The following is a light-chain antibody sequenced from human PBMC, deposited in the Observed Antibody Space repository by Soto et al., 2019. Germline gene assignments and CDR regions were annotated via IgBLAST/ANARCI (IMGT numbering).Light chain of an antibody. CDR2: KAS. Sequence: DIQMTESPSTLSASVGDRVTITCRASQSISSWLAWYQQKTGKAPKLLIYKASSLESGVPSRFRGSGSGTEFTLTISSLQPDDFATYYCQQYTSYPWTFGQGTKVDIK. CDR1: QSISSW. CDR3: QQYTSYPWT. J-gene: IGKJ1*01. V-gene: IGKV1-5*03.